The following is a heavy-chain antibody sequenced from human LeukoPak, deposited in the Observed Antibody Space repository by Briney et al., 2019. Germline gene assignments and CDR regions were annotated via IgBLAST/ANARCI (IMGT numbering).Heavy chain of an antibody. Sequence: GGSLRLSCAASGFTFSSYAMSWVRQAPGKGLEWVSAISGSGGSTYYADSVKGRFTISRDNSKNTLYLQMNSLRAEDTAVYYWAKDQYSYGYCCSRWDYWGQGTLVTVSS. D-gene: IGHD5-18*01. J-gene: IGHJ4*02. V-gene: IGHV3-23*01. CDR1: GFTFSSYA. CDR3: AKDQYSYGYCCSRWDY. CDR2: ISGSGGST.